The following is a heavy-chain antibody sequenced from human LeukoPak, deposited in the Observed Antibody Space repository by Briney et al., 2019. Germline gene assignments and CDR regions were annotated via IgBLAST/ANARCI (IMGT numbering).Heavy chain of an antibody. D-gene: IGHD3-22*01. CDR2: MSSSDDGR. CDR3: AKDHYYDSSGYYHYYFDY. CDR1: GFSFSSYA. Sequence: PGGSLRLSCATSGFSFSSYAMSWVRQAPGKGLEWVSAMSSSDDGRYYAASVRGRFTISRDTSRSTLYLQMNSLRAEDTAVYYCAKDHYYDSSGYYHYYFDYWGQGTLVTVSA. J-gene: IGHJ4*02. V-gene: IGHV3-23*01.